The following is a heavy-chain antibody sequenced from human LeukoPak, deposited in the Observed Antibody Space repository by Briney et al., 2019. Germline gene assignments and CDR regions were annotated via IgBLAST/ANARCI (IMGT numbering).Heavy chain of an antibody. J-gene: IGHJ4*02. V-gene: IGHV4-39*07. CDR2: ILFSGPT. CDR1: GDSITSRSYY. Sequence: PSETLSLTCSVSGDSITSRSYYWGWIRQPPGKGLEWIGSILFSGPTYYNPSLKSRVTISLDTSRNQFSLRLSSVTAADTAVYFCVRDPLSYWGSGSFYASDYWGQGTLVTVSS. CDR3: VRDPLSYWGSGSFYASDY. D-gene: IGHD1-26*01.